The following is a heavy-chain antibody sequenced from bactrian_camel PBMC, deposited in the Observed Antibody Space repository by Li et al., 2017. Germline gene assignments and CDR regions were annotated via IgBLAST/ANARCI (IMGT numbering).Heavy chain of an antibody. CDR2: IRRDDLT. Sequence: HVQLVESGGGSVETGGSLRLSCAPSGLSVSDFGMAWFRQFPGKESEAVAAIRRDDLTTYRDDVKGRFTISKDNAGNSLFLQMTNLRPDDTAMYYCAAAASFVLTPRFYRLESSDYPYRGQGTQVTVS. CDR3: AAAASFVLTPRFYRLESSDYPY. V-gene: IGHV3S55*01. J-gene: IGHJ4*01. CDR1: GLSVSDFG. D-gene: IGHD4*01.